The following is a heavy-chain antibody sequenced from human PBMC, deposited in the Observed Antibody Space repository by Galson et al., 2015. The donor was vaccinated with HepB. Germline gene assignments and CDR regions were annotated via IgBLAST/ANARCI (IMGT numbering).Heavy chain of an antibody. V-gene: IGHV3-23*01. J-gene: IGHJ4*02. D-gene: IGHD2-8*02. CDR1: GFGIYYNA. Sequence: SLRLSCAAPGFGIYYNAMAWVRQAPGKGLEWVAAIGGSSTRTDYAASVQGRFTISRDTSRNILYLHLNFLRAEDTAVYYCAKDILHWSFDHWGQGTLVTVSS. CDR3: AKDILHWSFDH. CDR2: IGGSSTRT.